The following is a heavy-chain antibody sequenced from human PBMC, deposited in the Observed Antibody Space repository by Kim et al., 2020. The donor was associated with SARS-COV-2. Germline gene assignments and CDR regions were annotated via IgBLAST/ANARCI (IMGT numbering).Heavy chain of an antibody. Sequence: SETLSLTCAVYGGSFSGYYWSWIRQPPGKGLEWIGEINHSGSTNYNPSLKSRVTISVDTSKNQFSLKLSSVTAADTAVYYCARGSGMWVRGNYYYGMDVWGQGTTVTVSS. CDR3: ARGSGMWVRGNYYYGMDV. V-gene: IGHV4-34*01. CDR1: GGSFSGYY. D-gene: IGHD3-10*01. CDR2: INHSGST. J-gene: IGHJ6*02.